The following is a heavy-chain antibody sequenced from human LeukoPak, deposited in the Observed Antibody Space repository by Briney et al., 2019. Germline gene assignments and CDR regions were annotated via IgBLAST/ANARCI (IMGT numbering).Heavy chain of an antibody. V-gene: IGHV1-46*04. D-gene: IGHD3-10*01. Sequence: GASVKVSCKASGYTFTRYYMHWVRQAPGQGLEWMGIINPSSGSANYAQKLQGRVTMTRDTSTSTVYMELSSLRSEDTAVYYCARDVSQGSGSYRNQAFDYWGQGTLVTVSS. CDR1: GYTFTRYY. CDR3: ARDVSQGSGSYRNQAFDY. J-gene: IGHJ4*02. CDR2: INPSSGSA.